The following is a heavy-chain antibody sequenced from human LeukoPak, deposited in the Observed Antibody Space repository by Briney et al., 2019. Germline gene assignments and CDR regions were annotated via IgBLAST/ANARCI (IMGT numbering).Heavy chain of an antibody. V-gene: IGHV4-39*01. D-gene: IGHD5/OR15-5a*01. Sequence: PSETLSLTCTASGGSISNSNYNWGWIRQPPGKGLEWIASIYYSGITYYNPSLKSRVTISVDTPKNQFSLKLNSVTAADTAVYYCASLRLDDAFGFLGRGTMVTVSS. CDR3: ASLRLDDAFGF. J-gene: IGHJ3*01. CDR2: IYYSGIT. CDR1: GGSISNSNYN.